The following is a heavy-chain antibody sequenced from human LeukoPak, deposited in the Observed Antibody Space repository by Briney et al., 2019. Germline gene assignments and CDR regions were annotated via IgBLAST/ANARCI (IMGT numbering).Heavy chain of an antibody. J-gene: IGHJ4*02. V-gene: IGHV1-2*02. CDR1: GYTFTGYY. Sequence: ASVKVSCNASGYTFTGYYMHWVRQAPAQGLEWMGWVNPNSGGTSYAQKFQGRVTMTRDTSISTAYMELSRLRSDDTAVYYCASLQYYDILTGYPEPFDYWGQGTLVTVSS. CDR2: VNPNSGGT. CDR3: ASLQYYDILTGYPEPFDY. D-gene: IGHD3-9*01.